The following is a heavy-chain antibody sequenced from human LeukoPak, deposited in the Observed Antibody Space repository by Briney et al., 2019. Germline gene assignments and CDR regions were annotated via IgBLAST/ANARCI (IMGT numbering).Heavy chain of an antibody. Sequence: ASVKVSCKASGYTFTSYGISWVRQAPGQGLEWMGWISAYNGNTNYAQKLQGRVTMTTDESTSTAYMELRSLRSDDTAVYYCARDSFTCSSTSCYQGDYWGQGTLVTVSS. CDR3: ARDSFTCSSTSCYQGDY. J-gene: IGHJ4*02. CDR2: ISAYNGNT. V-gene: IGHV1-18*01. D-gene: IGHD2-2*01. CDR1: GYTFTSYG.